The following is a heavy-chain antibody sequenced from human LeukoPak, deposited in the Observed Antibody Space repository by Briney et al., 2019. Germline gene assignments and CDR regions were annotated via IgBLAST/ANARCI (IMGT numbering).Heavy chain of an antibody. CDR2: ISYSGST. J-gene: IGHJ4*02. CDR3: ARHQRHNYYDRSGPPDY. V-gene: IGHV4-39*01. D-gene: IGHD3-22*01. Sequence: ESGPGLVKPSEPLSVTCTVSGGSISTNNYYWGWIRQPPGKGLEWIGSISYSGSTSYNPSLKSRVTISVNTSKNQFSLKLSSVTAAATAVYYCARHQRHNYYDRSGPPDYWGQGSLVTVSS. CDR1: GGSISTNNYY.